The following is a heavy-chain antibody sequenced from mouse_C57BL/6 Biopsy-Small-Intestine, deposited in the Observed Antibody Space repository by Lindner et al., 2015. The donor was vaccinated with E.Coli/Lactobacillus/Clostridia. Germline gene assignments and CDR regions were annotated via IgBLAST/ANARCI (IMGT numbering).Heavy chain of an antibody. V-gene: IGHV10-1*01. J-gene: IGHJ1*03. D-gene: IGHD1-1*01. Sequence: VQLQESGGGLVQPKGSLKLSCAASEFSFNTYAMNWVRQAPGKGLEWVARIRSKSNNYATYYADSVKDRFTISRDDSESMLYLQMKNLKTEDTAMYYCVRDYYGKDWFFDVWGTGTTVTVSS. CDR2: IRSKSNNYAT. CDR3: VRDYYGKDWFFDV. CDR1: EFSFNTYA.